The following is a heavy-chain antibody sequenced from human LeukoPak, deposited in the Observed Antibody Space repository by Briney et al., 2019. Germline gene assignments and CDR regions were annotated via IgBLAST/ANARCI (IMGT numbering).Heavy chain of an antibody. CDR2: IKSKTDGGTT. CDR3: TTARGGGATTDY. J-gene: IGHJ4*02. D-gene: IGHD1-26*01. CDR1: GFTFSNAW. V-gene: IGHV3-15*01. Sequence: GGSLRHSCAASGFTFSNAWMSWVRQAPGKGLELVGRIKSKTDGGTTDYAAPVKGRFTISRDDSKNTLYLQMNSLKTEDTALYYCTTARGGGATTDYWGQGTLVTVSS.